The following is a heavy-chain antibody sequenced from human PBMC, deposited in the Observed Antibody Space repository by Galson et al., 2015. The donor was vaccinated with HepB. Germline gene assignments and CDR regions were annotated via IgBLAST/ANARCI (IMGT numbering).Heavy chain of an antibody. CDR2: ISSSSSYI. V-gene: IGHV3-21*01. D-gene: IGHD3-10*01. J-gene: IGHJ2*01. Sequence: SLSLSCAASGFTFSSYSMNWVRQAPGKGLEWVSSISSSSSYIYYADSVKGRFTISRDNAKNSRYLQMNSLRAEDTAVYYCARDHWAWGITMVRGVLFDLWGRGTLVTVSS. CDR1: GFTFSSYS. CDR3: ARDHWAWGITMVRGVLFDL.